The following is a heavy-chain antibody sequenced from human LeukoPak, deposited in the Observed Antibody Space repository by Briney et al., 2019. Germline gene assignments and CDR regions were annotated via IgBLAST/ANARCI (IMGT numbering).Heavy chain of an antibody. CDR3: ARSLITSSSVDY. Sequence: SQTLSLTCAVYGGSFSGYYWSWIRQPPGKGLEWIGEINHSGSTNYNPSLKSRVTISVDTSKNQFSLKLSSVTAADTAVYYCARSLITSSSVDYWGQGTLVTVS. CDR1: GGSFSGYY. V-gene: IGHV4-34*01. J-gene: IGHJ4*02. CDR2: INHSGST. D-gene: IGHD3-3*01.